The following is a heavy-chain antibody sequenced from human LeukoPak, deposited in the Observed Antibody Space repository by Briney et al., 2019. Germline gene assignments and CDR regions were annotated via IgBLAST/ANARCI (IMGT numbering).Heavy chain of an antibody. V-gene: IGHV3-21*04. CDR2: ITGNSNYI. Sequence: GGCLRLSCAASGFTFSIYSINWVRQAPGKGLEWVSFITGNSNYIYYADSVKGRFTISRDNAKNSLYLQMNSLRAEDTAVYYCAKDHRIVVLPAAAFDPWGQGTLVTVSS. D-gene: IGHD2-2*01. CDR1: GFTFSIYS. J-gene: IGHJ5*02. CDR3: AKDHRIVVLPAAAFDP.